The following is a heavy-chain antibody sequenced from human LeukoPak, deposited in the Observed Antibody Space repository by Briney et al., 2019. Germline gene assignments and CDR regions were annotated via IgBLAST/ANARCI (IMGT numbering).Heavy chain of an antibody. Sequence: GRSLRLSCAASGFTFSDYGIHWVRQAPGKGLEWVAVLSPHANYEYYADSVQGRFTISRDDSKNTVYLQMNSLRDEEMAVYYCARDWIDRSLDYWGLGTLVTVSS. CDR1: GFTFSDYG. CDR2: LSPHANYE. D-gene: IGHD2-2*03. CDR3: ARDWIDRSLDY. J-gene: IGHJ4*02. V-gene: IGHV3-33*01.